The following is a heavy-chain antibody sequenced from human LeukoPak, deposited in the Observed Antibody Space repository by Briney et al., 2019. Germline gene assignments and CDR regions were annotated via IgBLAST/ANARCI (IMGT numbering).Heavy chain of an antibody. D-gene: IGHD1-26*01. V-gene: IGHV3-30*02. Sequence: PGGSLRLSCAASGFTFSSYGMHWVRQAPGKGLEWVAFIRFDGSNKYYADSVKGRFTISRDNSKNTLYLQMNSLRAEDTAVYYCAPPPREPIDYWGQGTLVTVSS. CDR3: APPPREPIDY. CDR2: IRFDGSNK. J-gene: IGHJ4*02. CDR1: GFTFSSYG.